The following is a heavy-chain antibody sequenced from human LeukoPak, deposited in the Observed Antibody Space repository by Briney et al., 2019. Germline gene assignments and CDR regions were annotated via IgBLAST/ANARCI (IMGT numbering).Heavy chain of an antibody. CDR2: ISGDGGST. V-gene: IGHV3-43*02. CDR3: AKDIRVPDDYGDYYYYGMDV. Sequence: GGSLRLSCAASGFTLDDYAMHWVRQAPGKGLEWVSLISGDGGSTYYADSVKGRFTISRDNSKNSLYLQMNSLRTEDTALYYCAKDIRVPDDYGDYYYYGMDVWGQGTTVTVSS. J-gene: IGHJ6*02. D-gene: IGHD4-17*01. CDR1: GFTLDDYA.